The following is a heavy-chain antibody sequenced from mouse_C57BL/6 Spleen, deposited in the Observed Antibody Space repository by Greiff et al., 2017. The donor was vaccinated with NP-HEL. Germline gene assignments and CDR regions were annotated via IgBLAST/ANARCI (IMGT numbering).Heavy chain of an antibody. Sequence: QVQLQQPGAELVMPGASVKLSCKASGYTFTSYWMHWVKQRPGQGLEWIGEIDPSDSYTNYNQKFKGKSTLTVDKSSSTAYMQLSSLTSEDSAVYYCARKGLGRGAMDYWGQGTSVTVSS. CDR1: GYTFTSYW. D-gene: IGHD4-1*01. J-gene: IGHJ4*01. CDR2: IDPSDSYT. CDR3: ARKGLGRGAMDY. V-gene: IGHV1-69*01.